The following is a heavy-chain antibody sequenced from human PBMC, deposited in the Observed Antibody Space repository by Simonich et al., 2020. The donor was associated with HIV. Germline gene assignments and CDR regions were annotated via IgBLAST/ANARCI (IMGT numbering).Heavy chain of an antibody. Sequence: QVQLVQSGAEVKKPGASVKVACKASGYTFTGYYIHWVRQAPGQGLEWMGGINPNSGGTNYAQKFQGRVTMTRDTSISTVYMDLTRLRSDDTAVYYCARGKTIAVAALQHWGQGTLVFVSS. CDR1: GYTFTGYY. D-gene: IGHD6-19*01. CDR3: ARGKTIAVAALQH. CDR2: INPNSGGT. J-gene: IGHJ1*01. V-gene: IGHV1-2*02.